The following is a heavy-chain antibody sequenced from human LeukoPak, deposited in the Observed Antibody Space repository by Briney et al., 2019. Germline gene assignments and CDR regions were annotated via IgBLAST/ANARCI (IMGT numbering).Heavy chain of an antibody. V-gene: IGHV4-59*01. Sequence: SETLSLTCTVSGGSISSYSWSWIRQPPGKGLEWIGYIYYSGSTNYNPSLKSRVTISVDTSKNHFSLKLSSVTAADTAVYYCARGGSYYDFWSGYYDYYYYMDVWGKGTTVTVSS. CDR3: ARGGSYYDFWSGYYDYYYYMDV. D-gene: IGHD3-3*01. CDR1: GGSISSYS. CDR2: IYYSGST. J-gene: IGHJ6*03.